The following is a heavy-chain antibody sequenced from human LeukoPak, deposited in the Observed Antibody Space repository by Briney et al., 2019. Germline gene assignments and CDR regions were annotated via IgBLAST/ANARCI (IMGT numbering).Heavy chain of an antibody. CDR2: IYYSGST. J-gene: IGHJ5*02. Sequence: SETLSLTCTVSGGSISSYYRSWIRQPPGKGLEWIGYIYYSGSTNYNPSLKSRVTISVDTSKNQFSLKLSSVTAADTAVYYCARDQRRNWFDPWGQGTLVTVSS. V-gene: IGHV4-59*01. CDR1: GGSISSYY. CDR3: ARDQRRNWFDP.